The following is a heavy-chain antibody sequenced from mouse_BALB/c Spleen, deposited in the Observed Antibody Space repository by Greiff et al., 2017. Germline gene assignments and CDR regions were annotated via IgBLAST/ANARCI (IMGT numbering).Heavy chain of an antibody. V-gene: IGHV3-2*02. CDR2: ISYSGST. CDR1: GYSITSDYA. D-gene: IGHD1-2*01. J-gene: IGHJ3*01. Sequence: EVHLVESGPGLVKPSQSLSLTCTVTGYSITSDYAWNWIRQFPGNKLEWMGYISYSGSTSYNPSLKSRISITRDTSKNQFFLQLNSVTTEDTATYYCASHYYGWFAYWGQGTLVTVSA. CDR3: ASHYYGWFAY.